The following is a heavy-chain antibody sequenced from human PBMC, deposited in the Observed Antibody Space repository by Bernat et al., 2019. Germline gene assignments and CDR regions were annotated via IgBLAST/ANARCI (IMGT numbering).Heavy chain of an antibody. D-gene: IGHD6-13*01. Sequence: EVQLLESGGGLVQPGGSLRLSCAASGFTFSSYAMSWVRQAPGKGLEWVSAISGSGGSTYYADSVKGRFTISRDNSKNTLYLQMNSLRAEDTAVYYCAKDRKPFGSSIWYYFDYWGQGTLVTVSS. CDR3: AKDRKPFGSSIWYYFDY. CDR1: GFTFSSYA. J-gene: IGHJ4*02. V-gene: IGHV3-23*01. CDR2: ISGSGGST.